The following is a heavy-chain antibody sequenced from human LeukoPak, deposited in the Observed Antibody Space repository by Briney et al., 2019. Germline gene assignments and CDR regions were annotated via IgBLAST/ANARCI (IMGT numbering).Heavy chain of an antibody. CDR1: GGSFSGYY. J-gene: IGHJ2*01. Sequence: SETLSLTCAVYGGSFSGYYWSWIRQPPGKGLEWIGEINHSGSTNYNPSLKSRVTISVDMSKNQFSLKLSSVTAADTAVYYCARDTYYDSSRYYPYWYFDLWGRGTLVTVSS. V-gene: IGHV4-34*01. D-gene: IGHD3-22*01. CDR3: ARDTYYDSSRYYPYWYFDL. CDR2: INHSGST.